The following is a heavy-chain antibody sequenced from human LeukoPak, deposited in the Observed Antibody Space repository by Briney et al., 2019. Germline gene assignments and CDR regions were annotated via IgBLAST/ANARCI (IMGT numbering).Heavy chain of an antibody. Sequence: VASVKVSCKASGYTFTSYYMHWVRQAPGQGLEWMGWINPNSGGTNYAQKFQGRVTVTRDTSISTAYMELSRLRSDDTAVYYCARGKYYYDSSGYFDYWGQGTLVTVSS. CDR2: INPNSGGT. D-gene: IGHD3-22*01. V-gene: IGHV1-2*02. CDR3: ARGKYYYDSSGYFDY. J-gene: IGHJ4*02. CDR1: GYTFTSYY.